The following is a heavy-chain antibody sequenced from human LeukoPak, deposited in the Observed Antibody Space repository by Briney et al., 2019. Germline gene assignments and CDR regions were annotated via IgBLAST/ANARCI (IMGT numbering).Heavy chain of an antibody. J-gene: IGHJ4*02. V-gene: IGHV3-30*18. Sequence: GGSLRLSCAASGFTFSSCWMHWVRQAPGKGLEWVAVISYDGGNKYYADSVKGRFTISRDNSKNTLYLQMNSLRTEDTAVYYCAKDRSYRRVGATLDWGQGTLVTVSS. CDR3: AKDRSYRRVGATLD. D-gene: IGHD1-26*01. CDR1: GFTFSSCW. CDR2: ISYDGGNK.